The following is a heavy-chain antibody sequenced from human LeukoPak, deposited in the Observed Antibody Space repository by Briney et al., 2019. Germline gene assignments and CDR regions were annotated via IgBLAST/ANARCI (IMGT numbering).Heavy chain of an antibody. CDR1: GYTFNSHG. CDR3: AINRYCSSTSCPCFDY. J-gene: IGHJ4*02. CDR2: MNPNSGNT. D-gene: IGHD2-2*01. V-gene: IGHV1-8*02. Sequence: ASVKVSCKAFGYTFNSHGISWVRQATGQGLEWMGWMNPNSGNTGYAQKFQGRVTMTRNTSISTAYMELSSLRSEDTAVYYCAINRYCSSTSCPCFDYWGQGTLVTVSS.